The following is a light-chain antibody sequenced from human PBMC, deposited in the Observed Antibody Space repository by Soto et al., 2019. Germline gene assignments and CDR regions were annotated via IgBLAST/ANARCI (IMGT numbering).Light chain of an antibody. CDR3: FSYTTSSTLV. CDR1: SSDVGGYNY. V-gene: IGLV2-14*01. CDR2: EVS. J-gene: IGLJ3*02. Sequence: QSALTQPASVSGSPGQSIPISCTGTSSDVGGYNYVSWYQQHPAKAPNLMIYEVSNRPSGVSHRFSGSKSGNTASLTISGLQAEDEADYDCFSYTTSSTLVFGGGTKLTVL.